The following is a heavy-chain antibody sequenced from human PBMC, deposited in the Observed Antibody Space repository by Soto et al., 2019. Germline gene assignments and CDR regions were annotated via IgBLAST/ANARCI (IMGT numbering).Heavy chain of an antibody. V-gene: IGHV4-59*01. CDR3: ARVEYSGYPRI. CDR1: GGSISSYY. CDR2: IYFSGST. Sequence: QVQLQESGPGLVKPSETLSLTCTVSGGSISSYYWSWIRQSPGKRLEWIGYIYFSGSTNYNPSLKSRVTISGDTSNNQFSLKLTSVTAADTAVYYCARVEYSGYPRIWGQGTLVTVSS. D-gene: IGHD5-12*01. J-gene: IGHJ4*02.